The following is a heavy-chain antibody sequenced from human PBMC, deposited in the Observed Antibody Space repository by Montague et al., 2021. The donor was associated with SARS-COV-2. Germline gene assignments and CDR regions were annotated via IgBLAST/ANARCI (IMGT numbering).Heavy chain of an antibody. J-gene: IGHJ3*02. Sequence: SETLSLTCTVSGGSISSSSYYWGWIRQPPGKGLEWIGYIYYSGSTYYNPSLKSRVTISVDTSKNQFSLKLSSVTAADTAVYYCARATAGPAAIFMEFPRPIDAFDIWGQGTMVTVSS. D-gene: IGHD2-2*01. CDR1: GGSISSSSYY. CDR3: ARATAGPAAIFMEFPRPIDAFDI. V-gene: IGHV4-39*07. CDR2: IYYSGST.